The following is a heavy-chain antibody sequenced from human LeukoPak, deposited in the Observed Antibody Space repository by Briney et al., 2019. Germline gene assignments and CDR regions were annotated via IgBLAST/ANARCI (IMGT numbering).Heavy chain of an antibody. V-gene: IGHV1-18*01. Sequence: ASVKVSCKASGYTFTSHGISWVRQAPGQGLEWMGWISAYNGNTDYAQKVQGRVTMITDTSTSTAYMELRSLRSDDTAVYYCARDQGSKGFDCWGQGTLVTVSS. CDR2: ISAYNGNT. CDR3: ARDQGSKGFDC. J-gene: IGHJ4*02. CDR1: GYTFTSHG.